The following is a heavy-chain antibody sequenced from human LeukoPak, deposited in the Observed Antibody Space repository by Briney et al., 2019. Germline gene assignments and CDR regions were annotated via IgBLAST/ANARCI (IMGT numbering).Heavy chain of an antibody. D-gene: IGHD5-24*01. Sequence: MWIIYPRHSHTTYRPSFQGQVTISPEKSISTAYLQWSSLKASDTAMYYCARPRDGYNSFDYWGQGTLVTVSS. CDR3: ARPRDGYNSFDY. CDR2: IYPRHSHT. V-gene: IGHV5-51*01. J-gene: IGHJ4*02.